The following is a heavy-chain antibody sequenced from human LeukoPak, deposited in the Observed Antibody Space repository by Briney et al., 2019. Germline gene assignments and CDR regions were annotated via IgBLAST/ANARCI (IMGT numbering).Heavy chain of an antibody. CDR1: GFTFSSYA. J-gene: IGHJ4*02. V-gene: IGHV3-23*01. Sequence: PGGSLRLSCAASGFTFSSYAMSWVRQAPGKGLEWVSAISGSGGSTYYADSVKGRFTISRDNAKNSLYLQMNSLRAEDMAVYYCARDRESGWLLGPFDWGQGTLVTVSS. CDR2: ISGSGGST. D-gene: IGHD3-22*01. CDR3: ARDRESGWLLGPFD.